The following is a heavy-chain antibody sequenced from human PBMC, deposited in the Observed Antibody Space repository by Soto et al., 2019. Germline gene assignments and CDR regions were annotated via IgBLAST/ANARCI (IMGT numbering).Heavy chain of an antibody. V-gene: IGHV3-30*18. CDR1: GFTFSSYG. CDR2: ISYDGSNK. D-gene: IGHD6-6*01. CDR3: AKDSGRYSSSPSPLQFDY. J-gene: IGHJ4*02. Sequence: GGSLRLSCAASGFTFSSYGMHWVRQAPGKGLEWVAVISYDGSNKYYADSVKGRFTISRDNSKNTLYLQMNSLRAEDTAVYYCAKDSGRYSSSPSPLQFDYWGQGTLVTVSS.